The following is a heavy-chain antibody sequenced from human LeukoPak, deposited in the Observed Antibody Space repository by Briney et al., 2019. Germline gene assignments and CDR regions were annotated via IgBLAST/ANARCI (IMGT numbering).Heavy chain of an antibody. D-gene: IGHD3-10*01. V-gene: IGHV3-23*01. CDR3: AKARSLWFGELAIFDY. CDR1: GFTFSSYA. J-gene: IGHJ4*02. CDR2: ISGSGGST. Sequence: GGSLRLSCAASGFTFSSYAMSWVRQAPGKGLEWVSAISGSGGSTYYADSAKGRFTISRDNSKNTLYLQMNSLRAEDTAVYYCAKARSLWFGELAIFDYWGQGTLVTVSS.